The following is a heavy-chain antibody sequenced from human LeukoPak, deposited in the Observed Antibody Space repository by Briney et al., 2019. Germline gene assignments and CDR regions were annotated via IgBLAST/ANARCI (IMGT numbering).Heavy chain of an antibody. CDR1: GYTFTSYA. Sequence: ASVKVSCKASGYTFTSYAMHWVRQAPGQRLEWMGWINAGNGNTKYSQEFQGRVTITRDTSASTAYMELSSLRSEDMAVYSCAIGWLQGTLDYWGQGTLVTVSS. CDR3: AIGWLQGTLDY. CDR2: INAGNGNT. V-gene: IGHV1-3*03. D-gene: IGHD5-24*01. J-gene: IGHJ4*02.